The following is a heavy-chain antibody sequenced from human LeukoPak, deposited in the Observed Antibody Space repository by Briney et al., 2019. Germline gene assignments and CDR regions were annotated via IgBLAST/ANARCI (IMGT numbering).Heavy chain of an antibody. V-gene: IGHV1-18*01. D-gene: IGHD3-22*01. J-gene: IGHJ4*02. CDR3: ARDPHFYDSSGYPYFDY. CDR1: GYIFTSYG. Sequence: ASVKVSCKASGYIFTSYGISWVRQAPGQGLEWMGWISAYNGNTNYAQKLQGIVTMTTDTSTSTTYMELRSLRSDDTAVYYCARDPHFYDSSGYPYFDYWGQGTLVTVSS. CDR2: ISAYNGNT.